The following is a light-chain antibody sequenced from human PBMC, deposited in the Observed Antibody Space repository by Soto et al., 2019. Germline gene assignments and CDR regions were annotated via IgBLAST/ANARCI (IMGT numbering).Light chain of an antibody. Sequence: ETVMTQSPATLSVSPGDRATLSCSASQSVSYNLAWYQQKPGQAPRLLIYDASTRATGIPARFSGSASGTEFTLTISSLLSEDFAVYYCQQYNNWPLTFGGGTKVGIK. CDR1: QSVSYN. V-gene: IGKV3D-15*01. J-gene: IGKJ4*01. CDR3: QQYNNWPLT. CDR2: DAS.